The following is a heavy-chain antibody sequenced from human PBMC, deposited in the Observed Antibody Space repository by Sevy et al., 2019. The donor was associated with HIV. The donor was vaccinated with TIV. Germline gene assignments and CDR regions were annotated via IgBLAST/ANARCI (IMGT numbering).Heavy chain of an antibody. J-gene: IGHJ3*02. V-gene: IGHV3-23*01. D-gene: IGHD3-22*01. Sequence: GGSLRLSCAASGFTFISYAMTWVRQAPGKGLEWVSTISGSGGGTFYEDAMKGRFTSSGDNSKNTLYLQMNSLRAEDTTVYYCEKDRERLGSYYDTSGYYYGDAFDIWGQRTMVTVSS. CDR2: ISGSGGGT. CDR3: EKDRERLGSYYDTSGYYYGDAFDI. CDR1: GFTFISYA.